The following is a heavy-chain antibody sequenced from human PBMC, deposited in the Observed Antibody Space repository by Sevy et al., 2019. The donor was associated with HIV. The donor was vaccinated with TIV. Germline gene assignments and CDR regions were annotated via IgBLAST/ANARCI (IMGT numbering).Heavy chain of an antibody. Sequence: GGSLRLSCAASGFTFNNAWMSWVRQAPGKGPEWVGRIKSKTDGGTPDYAAPVKGRFAISRDDSTNTLWLQMNSLKTEDTAVYYGTTTLWGSYHEYFQHWGQGTLVTVSS. D-gene: IGHD3-16*02. CDR2: IKSKTDGGTP. CDR3: TTTLWGSYHEYFQH. CDR1: GFTFNNAW. J-gene: IGHJ1*01. V-gene: IGHV3-15*01.